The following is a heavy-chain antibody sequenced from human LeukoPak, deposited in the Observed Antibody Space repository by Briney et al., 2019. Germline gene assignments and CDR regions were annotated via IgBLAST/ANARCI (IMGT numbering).Heavy chain of an antibody. CDR2: ISYDGSNK. D-gene: IGHD3-10*01. V-gene: IGHV3-30*18. CDR3: AKAGEAKEVLWDLDY. CDR1: GFTFSSYG. Sequence: GRSLRLSCAASGFTFSSYGMHWVRQAPGKGLEWVAVISYDGSNKYYADSVKGRFTISRDNSKNTLYLQMNSLRAEDTAVYYCAKAGEAKEVLWDLDYWGQGTLVTVSS. J-gene: IGHJ4*02.